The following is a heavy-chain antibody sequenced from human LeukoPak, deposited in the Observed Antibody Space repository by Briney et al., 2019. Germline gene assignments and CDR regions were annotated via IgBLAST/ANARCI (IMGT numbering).Heavy chain of an antibody. Sequence: PGGSLRLSCAASGFTFSSYEMNWVRQAPGKGLEWVSYISSSGSTIYYADSVKGRFTISRDNAKNSLYLQMNSLRAEDTAVYYCATAPIYYYGSTSYQWFDPWGQGTLVTVSS. J-gene: IGHJ5*02. CDR3: ATAPIYYYGSTSYQWFDP. CDR1: GFTFSSYE. V-gene: IGHV3-48*03. D-gene: IGHD3-10*01. CDR2: ISSSGSTI.